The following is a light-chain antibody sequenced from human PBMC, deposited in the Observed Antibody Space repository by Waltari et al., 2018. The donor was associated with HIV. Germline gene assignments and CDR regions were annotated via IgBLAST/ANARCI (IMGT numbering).Light chain of an antibody. CDR1: SSNLGSNF. CDR2: RNQ. J-gene: IGLJ2*01. Sequence: QSVLTQPPSASGTPGQRVTISCSGSSSNLGSNFVYWYQQLPETAPKLLIYRNQRRPSGVPDRFSGSKSATSASLAFSGLRSEDEADYYCAACDDLLRVVFGGGTKLTVL. CDR3: AACDDLLRVV. V-gene: IGLV1-47*01.